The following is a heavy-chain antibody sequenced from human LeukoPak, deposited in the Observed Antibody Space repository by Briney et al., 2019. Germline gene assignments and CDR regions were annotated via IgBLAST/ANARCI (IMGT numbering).Heavy chain of an antibody. CDR2: INSDGSST. D-gene: IGHD3-22*01. CDR3: ARAYYYDSSGYGAAFDI. J-gene: IGHJ3*02. V-gene: IGHV3-74*01. CDR1: GFTFDDYG. Sequence: GGSLRLSCAASGFTFDDYGMSWVRQAPGKGLVWVSRINSDGSSTSYADSVKGRFTISRDNAKNTLYLQMNSLRAEDTAVYYCARAYYYDSSGYGAAFDIWGQGTMVTVSS.